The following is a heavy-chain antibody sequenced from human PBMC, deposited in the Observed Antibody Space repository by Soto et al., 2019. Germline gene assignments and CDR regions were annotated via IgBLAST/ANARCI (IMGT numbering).Heavy chain of an antibody. CDR3: TRDPYYDFWSHSDY. Sequence: GSLRLSCTASGFTFGDYARSWFRQAPGKGLEWVGFIRSKAYGGTTEYAASVKGRFTISRDDSKSIAYLQMNSLKTEDTAVYYCTRDPYYDFWSHSDYWGQGTLVTVSS. V-gene: IGHV3-49*03. CDR1: GFTFGDYA. J-gene: IGHJ4*02. D-gene: IGHD3-3*01. CDR2: IRSKAYGGTT.